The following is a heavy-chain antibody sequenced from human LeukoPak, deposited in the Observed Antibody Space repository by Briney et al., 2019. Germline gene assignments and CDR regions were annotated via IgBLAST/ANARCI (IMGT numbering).Heavy chain of an antibody. CDR1: GYTFTSYA. CDR2: INAGNGIT. D-gene: IGHD3-22*01. V-gene: IGHV1-3*01. Sequence: ASVKVSCKASGYTFTSYAMHWVRQAPGQRLEWMGWINAGNGITKYSQKFQGRVTITRDTSASTAYMELSSLRSEDTAVYYCARGRYYDSSGYYTYWGQGTLVTVSS. CDR3: ARGRYYDSSGYYTY. J-gene: IGHJ4*02.